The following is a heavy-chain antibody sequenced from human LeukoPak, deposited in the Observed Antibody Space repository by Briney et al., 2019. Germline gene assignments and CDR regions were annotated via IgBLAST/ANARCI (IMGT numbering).Heavy chain of an antibody. D-gene: IGHD3-22*01. CDR2: ISYDGSNK. J-gene: IGHJ4*02. CDR1: GFTFSSYA. CDR3: AKGTVYYDSSGYTIDY. Sequence: PGGSLRLSCAASGFTFSSYAMHWVRQAPGKGLEWVAVISYDGSNKYYADSVKGRFTISRDNSKNTLYLQMNSLRAEDTAVYYCAKGTVYYDSSGYTIDYWGQGTLVTVSS. V-gene: IGHV3-30-3*01.